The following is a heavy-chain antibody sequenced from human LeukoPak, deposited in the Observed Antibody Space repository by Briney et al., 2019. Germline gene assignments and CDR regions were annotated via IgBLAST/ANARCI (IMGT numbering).Heavy chain of an antibody. J-gene: IGHJ4*02. V-gene: IGHV3-23*01. Sequence: GGSLRLSCAASGFTFSGYAMNWVRQTPGKGLEWVSAISGSGGSSYYADSVKGRFTISRDHSKNTLYLQMNSLRAEDTAVYYCAREPLPHDYYDSSGYYGTFDYWGQGTLVTVSS. CDR2: ISGSGGSS. D-gene: IGHD3-22*01. CDR3: AREPLPHDYYDSSGYYGTFDY. CDR1: GFTFSGYA.